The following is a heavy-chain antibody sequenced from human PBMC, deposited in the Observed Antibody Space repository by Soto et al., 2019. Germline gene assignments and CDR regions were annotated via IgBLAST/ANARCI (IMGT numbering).Heavy chain of an antibody. CDR1: GYTFTSYD. Sequence: ASVKVSCKASGYTFTSYDINWVRQATGQGLEWMGWMNPNSGNTGYAQKFQGRVTMTRNTSISTAYMELSSLRSEDTAVYYCARGSGYYGSGSYYEPYYYYYYYMDVWGKGTTVTVSS. V-gene: IGHV1-8*01. J-gene: IGHJ6*03. D-gene: IGHD3-10*01. CDR2: MNPNSGNT. CDR3: ARGSGYYGSGSYYEPYYYYYYYMDV.